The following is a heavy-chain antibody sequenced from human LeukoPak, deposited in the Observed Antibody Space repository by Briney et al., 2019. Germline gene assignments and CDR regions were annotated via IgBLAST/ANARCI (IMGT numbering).Heavy chain of an antibody. D-gene: IGHD3-22*01. CDR2: ISGSGGST. Sequence: GGSLRLSCAASGVTFSSYAMSWVRQAPGKGLEWVSAISGSGGSTYYADSVKGRFTISRDNSKNTLYLQMNRLRAEDTAVYYCALGPYDSSGYFKGDFDYWGQGTLVTVSS. J-gene: IGHJ4*02. CDR3: ALGPYDSSGYFKGDFDY. V-gene: IGHV3-23*01. CDR1: GVTFSSYA.